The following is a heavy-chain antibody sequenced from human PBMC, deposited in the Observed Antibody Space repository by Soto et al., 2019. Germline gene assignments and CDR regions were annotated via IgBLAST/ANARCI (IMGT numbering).Heavy chain of an antibody. CDR1: GYTFTSYA. CDR2: INAGNGNT. D-gene: IGHD5-12*01. J-gene: IGHJ4*02. V-gene: IGHV1-3*01. Sequence: GASVKVSCKASGYTFTSYAMHWVRQAPGQRLEWMGWINAGNGNTKYSQKFQGRVTITRDTSASTAYMELSSLRSEDTAVYYCARDNEMATIIAKSIFFRHWGQGTLVTVSS. CDR3: ARDNEMATIIAKSIFFRH.